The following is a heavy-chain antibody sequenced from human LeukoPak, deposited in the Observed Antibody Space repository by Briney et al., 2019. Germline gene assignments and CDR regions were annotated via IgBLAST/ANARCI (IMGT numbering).Heavy chain of an antibody. Sequence: GGSLRLSCAASGFTFSSYGMSWVRQAPGKGLEWVSAISGSGGSTYYADSVKGRFTISRDDSKNTLYLQMNSLKTEDTAVYYCTTTVAGVDYWGQGTLVTVSS. J-gene: IGHJ4*02. CDR3: TTTVAGVDY. D-gene: IGHD6-19*01. CDR2: ISGSGGST. CDR1: GFTFSSYG. V-gene: IGHV3-23*01.